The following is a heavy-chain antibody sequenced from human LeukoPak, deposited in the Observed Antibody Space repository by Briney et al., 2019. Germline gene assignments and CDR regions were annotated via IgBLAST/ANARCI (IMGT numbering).Heavy chain of an antibody. J-gene: IGHJ6*03. D-gene: IGHD2-2*01. CDR3: ARESSHYYMDV. Sequence: PSETLSLTRTVSGGSISSGSYYWSWIRQPAGKGLEWIGRIYTSGSTNYNPSLKSRVTISVDTSKNQFSPKLSSVTAADTAVYYCARESSHYYMDVWGKGTTVTVSS. CDR2: IYTSGST. V-gene: IGHV4-61*02. CDR1: GGSISSGSYY.